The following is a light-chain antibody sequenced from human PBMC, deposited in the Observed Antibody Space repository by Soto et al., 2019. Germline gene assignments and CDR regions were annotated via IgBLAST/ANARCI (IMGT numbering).Light chain of an antibody. CDR3: QRYSNWPRT. CDR2: GAS. CDR1: QSVSSN. J-gene: IGKJ1*01. V-gene: IGKV3-15*01. Sequence: EIVMTQSPATLSVSPGERATLSCRASQSVSSNLAWYQQKPGQAPRLLIYGASTRATGLPARFSGGGSGTEFTLTISSLQSEDFAVYYCQRYSNWPRTFGQGTKVEIK.